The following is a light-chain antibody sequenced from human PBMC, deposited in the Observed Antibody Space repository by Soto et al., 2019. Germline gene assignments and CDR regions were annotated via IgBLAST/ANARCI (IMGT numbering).Light chain of an antibody. Sequence: EIVLTQSPGTLSLSPGERATLSCRASQSVGRNYLAWYQQKPGQAPRLLIHAASSRATGIPDTFSGSGSETDFALTISRLEAEDFAVYYCRQYAESPLTFGWGTKVEIK. J-gene: IGKJ4*01. CDR2: AAS. CDR3: RQYAESPLT. CDR1: QSVGRNY. V-gene: IGKV3-20*01.